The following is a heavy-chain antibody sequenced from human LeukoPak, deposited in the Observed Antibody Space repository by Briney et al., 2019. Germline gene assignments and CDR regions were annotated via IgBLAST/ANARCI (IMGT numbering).Heavy chain of an antibody. Sequence: GGSLRLSCAASGFTFSDYYMSWIRQAPGKGLEWVSYINSSGSTIYYADSVKGRFTISRDNAKNSLYLQMNSLRAEDTAVYYCAKDYSLIYRYYFDYWGQGTLVTVSS. J-gene: IGHJ4*02. CDR1: GFTFSDYY. V-gene: IGHV3-11*01. CDR3: AKDYSLIYRYYFDY. CDR2: INSSGSTI. D-gene: IGHD2-2*02.